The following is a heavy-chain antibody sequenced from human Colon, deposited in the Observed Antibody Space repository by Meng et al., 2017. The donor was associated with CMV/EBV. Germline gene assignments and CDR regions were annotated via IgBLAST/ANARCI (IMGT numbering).Heavy chain of an antibody. CDR3: ASHSSYVWGSHH. D-gene: IGHD3-16*01. CDR2: MDPTTGRT. CDR1: GYSFTGYY. Sequence: QVERVQSGAEVGMLGASVKVSCKASGYSFTGYYIHWVRQAPGQGLEWMGWMDPTTGRTDYAQKFQGTVTMTRDTSISTAYLELSRLTSDDTAVYYCASHSSYVWGSHHWGQGTLVTVSS. J-gene: IGHJ1*01. V-gene: IGHV1-2*02.